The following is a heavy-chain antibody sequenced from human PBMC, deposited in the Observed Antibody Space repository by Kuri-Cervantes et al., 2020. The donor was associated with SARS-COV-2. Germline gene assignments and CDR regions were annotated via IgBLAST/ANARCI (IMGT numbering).Heavy chain of an antibody. Sequence: GESLNISCSASGFTFSSSGFHWVRQAPGKGLEYVSAISIDGSEIFYADSVRGRFTISRDNSKNTLYLQMSSLRAEDTAVYYRVKVENVSYYRHWGQGALVTVSS. CDR2: ISIDGSEI. CDR1: GFTFSSSG. V-gene: IGHV3-64D*06. J-gene: IGHJ4*02. D-gene: IGHD3-10*01. CDR3: VKVENVSYYRH.